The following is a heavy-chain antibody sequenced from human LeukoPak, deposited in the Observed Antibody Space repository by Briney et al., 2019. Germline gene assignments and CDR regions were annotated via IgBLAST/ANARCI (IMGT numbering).Heavy chain of an antibody. D-gene: IGHD6-19*01. J-gene: IGHJ4*02. Sequence: GGSLRLSCAASGFTFSSYAMHWVRQAPGKGLEWVAVISYDGSNKYYADSVKGRFTISRDNSKNTLYLQMNSLRAEDTAVYYCATGSYSSGVNYWGQGTLVTVSS. CDR1: GFTFSSYA. V-gene: IGHV3-30-3*01. CDR3: ATGSYSSGVNY. CDR2: ISYDGSNK.